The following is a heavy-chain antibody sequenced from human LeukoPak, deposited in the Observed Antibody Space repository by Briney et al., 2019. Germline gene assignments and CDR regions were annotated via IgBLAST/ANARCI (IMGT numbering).Heavy chain of an antibody. CDR1: GFPFNSYE. D-gene: IGHD1-1*01. CDR2: ISSSDSTI. CDR3: AREGTSDAFDI. V-gene: IGHV3-48*03. J-gene: IGHJ3*02. Sequence: GGSLRLSCAASGFPFNSYEMNWVRQAPGKGLEWVSYISSSDSTIYEDSVKGRFTISRDNAKNSLYLQMNSLRAEDTAVYYCAREGTSDAFDIWGQGTMVTVSS.